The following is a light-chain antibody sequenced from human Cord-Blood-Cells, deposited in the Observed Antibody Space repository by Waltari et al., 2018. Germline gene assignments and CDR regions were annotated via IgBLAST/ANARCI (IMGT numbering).Light chain of an antibody. Sequence: EIVLTQSPATLSLSPGERATLSCRASQSVSSYLAWYQQKPGQAPRLLIYDASNRATGIPARFSGSGSGTDFTLNISSLEPADFAVYYCQQRSNWPPYTFGQGTKLEIK. CDR2: DAS. V-gene: IGKV3-11*01. CDR3: QQRSNWPPYT. CDR1: QSVSSY. J-gene: IGKJ2*01.